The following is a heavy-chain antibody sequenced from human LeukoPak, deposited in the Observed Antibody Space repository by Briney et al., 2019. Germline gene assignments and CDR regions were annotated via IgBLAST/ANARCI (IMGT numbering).Heavy chain of an antibody. CDR2: IHSNENIK. CDR1: GFPFSDYG. J-gene: IGHJ4*02. CDR3: AKDSEWAADY. Sequence: GGSLRLSCAASGFPFSDYGVHWVRQAPGKGLEWVAFIHSNENIKWYADSVKGRFSISRDNSKNTVYLQMNSLAGDDTAFYYCAKDSEWAADYWGQGTLVFVSS. D-gene: IGHD1-26*01. V-gene: IGHV3-30*02.